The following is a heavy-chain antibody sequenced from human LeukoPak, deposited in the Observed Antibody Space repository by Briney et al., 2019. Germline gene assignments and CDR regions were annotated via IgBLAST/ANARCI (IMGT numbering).Heavy chain of an antibody. V-gene: IGHV1-2*04. J-gene: IGHJ6*02. CDR2: INPNSGGT. D-gene: IGHD2-2*01. CDR1: GHTFTGYH. Sequence: ASVKVSCTASGHTFTGYHMHWVRQAPGQGLEWMGRINPNSGGTNYAQKFQGWVTMTRDTSISTAYMELSRLRSDDTAVYYCARGRCSSTSCYDRYYYGMDVWGQGTTVTVSS. CDR3: ARGRCSSTSCYDRYYYGMDV.